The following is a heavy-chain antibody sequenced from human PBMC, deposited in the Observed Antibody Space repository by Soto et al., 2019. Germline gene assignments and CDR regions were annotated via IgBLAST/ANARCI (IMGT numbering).Heavy chain of an antibody. CDR2: IYYSGST. D-gene: IGHD3-3*01. CDR1: GGSISSYY. CDR3: ARGNYDFWSGYYTGIWFDP. J-gene: IGHJ5*02. V-gene: IGHV4-59*01. Sequence: SETLSLTCTVSGGSISSYYWSWIRQPPGKGLEWIGYIYYSGSTNYNPSLKSRVTISVDTSKNQFSLKLSSVTAADTAVYYCARGNYDFWSGYYTGIWFDPWGQGTLVTVSS.